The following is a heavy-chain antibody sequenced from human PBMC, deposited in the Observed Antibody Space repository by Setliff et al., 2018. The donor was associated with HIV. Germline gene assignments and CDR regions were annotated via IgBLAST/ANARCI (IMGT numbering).Heavy chain of an antibody. CDR1: GFILSDYY. CDR3: AKDMGGYSGFDY. CDR2: SRNKANSYST. V-gene: IGHV3-72*01. Sequence: GGSLRLSCAASGFILSDYYVDWVRQAPGKGLEWIGRSRNKANSYSTEYVASVKGRFFISVDESQNSVFLQMNSLRTDDTALYYCAKDMGGYSGFDYWGQGTLVTVSS. D-gene: IGHD5-18*01. J-gene: IGHJ4*02.